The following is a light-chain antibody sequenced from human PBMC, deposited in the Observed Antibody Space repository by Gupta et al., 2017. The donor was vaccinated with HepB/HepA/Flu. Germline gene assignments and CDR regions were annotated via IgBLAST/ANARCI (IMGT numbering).Light chain of an antibody. V-gene: IGLV5-45*02. CDR1: SGVNVDTYR. J-gene: IGLJ2*01. CDR3: TIWHSDTWV. Sequence: QAVLTQPSSLSASPGASASLTFTLRSGVNVDTYRIYWYQQKPGSPPQYLLRYKSDSDKQQGSGVPSRFSGSKYASANAGLLLISGLQSEDEADYYCTIWHSDTWVFGGGTKLTVL. CDR2: YKSDSDK.